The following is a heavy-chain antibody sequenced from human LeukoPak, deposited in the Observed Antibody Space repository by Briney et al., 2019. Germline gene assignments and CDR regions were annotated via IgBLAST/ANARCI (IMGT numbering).Heavy chain of an antibody. D-gene: IGHD3-10*01. CDR3: ARELPEFGGPIEY. J-gene: IGHJ4*02. CDR1: GFTFSSYA. V-gene: IGHV3-33*08. CDR2: IWDDGSHK. Sequence: GGSLRLSCAASGFTFSSYAMHWVRQAPGKGLEWVAVIWDDGSHKFYADSVKGRFTISRDNSKNTLYLQMNSLRAEDTAVYYCARELPEFGGPIEYWGQGTLVTVSS.